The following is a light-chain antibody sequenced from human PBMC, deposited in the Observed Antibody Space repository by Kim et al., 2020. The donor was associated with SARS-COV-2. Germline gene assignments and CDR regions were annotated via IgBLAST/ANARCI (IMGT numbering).Light chain of an antibody. CDR1: SSDIGGSYNY. CDR3: SSYTSSSTLVV. Sequence: QSALTQPASVSGSPGQSITISCTGTSSDIGGSYNYVSWYQQHPGKAPKLMIYDVSNRPSGVSNRFSGSKSGNTAFLTISGLQAEDEADYYCSSYTSSSTLVVFGGGTQLTVL. J-gene: IGLJ2*01. V-gene: IGLV2-14*03. CDR2: DVS.